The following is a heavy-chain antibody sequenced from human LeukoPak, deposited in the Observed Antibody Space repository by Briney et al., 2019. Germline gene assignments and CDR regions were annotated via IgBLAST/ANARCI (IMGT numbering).Heavy chain of an antibody. J-gene: IGHJ4*02. CDR2: IYYSGST. CDR1: GGSISSGGYY. V-gene: IGHV4-30-4*08. D-gene: IGHD1-1*01. Sequence: PSETLSLTCTVSGGSISSGGYYWSWIRQPPGKGLEWIGYIYYSGSTYYNPSLKSRVTISVGTSKNQFSLKLSSVTAADTAVYYCARSNWNYVDYWGQGTLVTVSS. CDR3: ARSNWNYVDY.